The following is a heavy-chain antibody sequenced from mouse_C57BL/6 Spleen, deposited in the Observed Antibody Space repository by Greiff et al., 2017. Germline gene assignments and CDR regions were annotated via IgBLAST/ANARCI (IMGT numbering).Heavy chain of an antibody. CDR3: AKYPLSGYYAMDY. Sequence: VQLQQPGAELVMPGASVKLSCKASGYTFTSYWMHWVKQRPGQGLEWIGEIDPSDSYTTYNQKFKGKSTLTVDKSSSTAYRHLSSLTSSDSSFYYCAKYPLSGYYAMDYWGQGTSVTVSA. CDR1: GYTFTSYW. V-gene: IGHV1-69*01. CDR2: IDPSDSYT. J-gene: IGHJ4*01. D-gene: IGHD3-2*02.